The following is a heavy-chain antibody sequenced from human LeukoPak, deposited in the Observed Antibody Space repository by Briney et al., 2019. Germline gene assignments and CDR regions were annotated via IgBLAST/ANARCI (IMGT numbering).Heavy chain of an antibody. CDR1: GFTFDDYA. V-gene: IGHV3-9*03. D-gene: IGHD3-3*01. CDR3: AKGTYYDFWSGYSFDP. Sequence: PGGSLRLSCAASGFTFDDYAMHWVRHAPGKGLEWVSGISGNGGNILYADSVKRRFTISSDKAKNSLYLQMNSLRAEDMALYYCAKGTYYDFWSGYSFDPWGQGTLVTASS. CDR2: ISGNGGNI. J-gene: IGHJ5*02.